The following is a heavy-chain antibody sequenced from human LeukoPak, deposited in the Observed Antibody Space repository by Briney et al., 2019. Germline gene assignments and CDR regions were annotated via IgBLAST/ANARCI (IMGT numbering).Heavy chain of an antibody. CDR2: ICCIGCIT. V-gene: IGHV3-23*01. J-gene: IGHJ3*02. D-gene: IGHD5-18*01. Sequence: SSICCIGCITYYAASLKRRFTLSRDNSNNTLYLQIKSLRAEDTAVYYCAKELQLRAFDIWGQGTMVTVSS. CDR3: AKELQLRAFDI.